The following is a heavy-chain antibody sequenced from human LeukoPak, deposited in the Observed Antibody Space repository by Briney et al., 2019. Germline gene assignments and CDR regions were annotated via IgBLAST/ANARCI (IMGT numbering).Heavy chain of an antibody. Sequence: GGSLRLSCVASGFSFGNYAMSWVRQAPGKGLQWVSQISGTGGATWYAGFARDRFTISRDNSKKTLYLQMSGLRVEDTAMYYCVKDPRDTYGTNWFVSWGQGTLLSVSS. V-gene: IGHV3-23*01. CDR1: GFSFGNYA. D-gene: IGHD2-21*01. CDR2: ISGTGGAT. CDR3: VKDPRDTYGTNWFVS. J-gene: IGHJ5*01.